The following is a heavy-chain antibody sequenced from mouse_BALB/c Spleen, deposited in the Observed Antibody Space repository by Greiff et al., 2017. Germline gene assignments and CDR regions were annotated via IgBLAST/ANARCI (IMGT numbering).Heavy chain of an antibody. CDR1: GYSFTGYF. J-gene: IGHJ4*01. Sequence: VQLKQSGPELVKPGASVKISCKASGYSFTGYFMNWVKQSHGKSLEWIGRINPYNGDTFYNQKFKGKATLTVDKSSSTAHMELLSLTSEDSAVYYCGRGYRYDDGSMDYWGQGTSVTVSS. V-gene: IGHV1-37*01. CDR3: GRGYRYDDGSMDY. CDR2: INPYNGDT. D-gene: IGHD2-14*01.